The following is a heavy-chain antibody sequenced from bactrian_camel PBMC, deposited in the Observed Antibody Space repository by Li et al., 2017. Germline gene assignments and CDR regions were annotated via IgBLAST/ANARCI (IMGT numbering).Heavy chain of an antibody. CDR3: ATVSFGTCTVVAGVNDFGS. V-gene: IGHV3S1*01. Sequence: VQLVESGGGSVQPGGSRRLSCTYSKYRITNYCMGGFRQAPGKEREAVAAHYTGTATTYVADSVKGRFAISEDNAKNVLYLQMNSLQPEDTAMYYCATVSFGTCTVVAGVNDFGSWGQGTQVTVS. D-gene: IGHD6*01. CDR2: HYTGTATT. CDR1: KYRITNYC. J-gene: IGHJ6*01.